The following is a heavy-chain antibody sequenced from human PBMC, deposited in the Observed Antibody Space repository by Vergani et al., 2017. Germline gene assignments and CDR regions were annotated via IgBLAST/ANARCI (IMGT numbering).Heavy chain of an antibody. V-gene: IGHV4-39*01. CDR3: ARTESFILRYFHWAL. Sequence: QLHLQESGPGLVKPSETLSLTCTVSGGSITSSSYYWGWLRQPPGKGLEWIGNIYHSGSAYYNPSLKGRVTISVDTSKNQFSLEVTSVTAADTAIYFCARTESFILRYFHWALWGQGTLVTVSS. CDR1: GGSITSSSYY. J-gene: IGHJ4*02. CDR2: IYHSGSA. D-gene: IGHD3-9*01.